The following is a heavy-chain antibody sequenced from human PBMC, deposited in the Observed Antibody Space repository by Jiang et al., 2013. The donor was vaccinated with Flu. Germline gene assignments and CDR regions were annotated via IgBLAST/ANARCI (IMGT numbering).Heavy chain of an antibody. V-gene: IGHV1-18*01. CDR2: ISAYNGNT. J-gene: IGHJ6*04. D-gene: IGHD3-10*01. CDR1: GYTFTSYG. Sequence: SGAEVKKPGASVKVSCKASGYTFTSYGISWVRQAPGQGLEWMGWISAYNGNTNYAQKLQGRVTMTTDTSTSTAYMELRSLRSDDTAVYYCARDISPLYYGSGSYYYGMDVWGKGTTVTVSS. CDR3: ARDISPLYYGSGSYYYGMDV.